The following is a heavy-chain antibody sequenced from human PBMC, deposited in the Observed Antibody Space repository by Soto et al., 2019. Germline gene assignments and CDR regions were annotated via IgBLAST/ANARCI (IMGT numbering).Heavy chain of an antibody. CDR2: IYYSGST. D-gene: IGHD4-4*01. V-gene: IGHV4-59*01. CDR1: GGSIRSYC. CDR3: ARGETTKNVYGMDV. J-gene: IGHJ6*02. Sequence: TLSLTCTVSGGSIRSYCWTWIRQPPGKGLEWIGYIYYSGSTNYNPSLKSRVTISVDTSKNQFSLKLSSVTAADTAVYYCARGETTKNVYGMDVWGQGTTVTVSS.